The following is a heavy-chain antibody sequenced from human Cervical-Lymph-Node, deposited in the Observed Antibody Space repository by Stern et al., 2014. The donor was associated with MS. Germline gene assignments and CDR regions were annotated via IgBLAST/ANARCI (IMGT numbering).Heavy chain of an antibody. CDR3: TRWDLFTWNWFDP. V-gene: IGHV4-61*02. J-gene: IGHJ5*02. CDR1: GGSISSSGYY. Sequence: QVQLVQSGPGLVKPSQTLSLTCTVSGGSISSSGYYWSWIRQPADKGLEWIGRIHDSGSTYYNPSLKSRVTISMDTAQNPFSLKLTSVTAADTAVYATTRWDLFTWNWFDPWGQGTLVTVSS. D-gene: IGHD1-26*01. CDR2: IHDSGST.